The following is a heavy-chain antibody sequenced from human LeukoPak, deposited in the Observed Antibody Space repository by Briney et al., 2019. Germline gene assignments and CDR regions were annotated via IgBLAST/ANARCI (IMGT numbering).Heavy chain of an antibody. CDR2: IGNGGTT. Sequence: GGSLRLSCAASGYTFSNFAVGWVRQAPGKGLEWVSSIGNGGTTYYAGSVKGRFSISRDNSKNTLSLQVNSLRAEDTAVYYCARDQDDFWSGYSSFDYWGQGTLVTVSS. D-gene: IGHD3-3*01. J-gene: IGHJ4*02. V-gene: IGHV3-23*01. CDR3: ARDQDDFWSGYSSFDY. CDR1: GYTFSNFA.